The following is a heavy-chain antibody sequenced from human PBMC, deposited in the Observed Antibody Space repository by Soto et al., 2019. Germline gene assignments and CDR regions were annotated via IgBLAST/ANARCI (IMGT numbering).Heavy chain of an antibody. Sequence: GGSLRLSCAASGFTFSTYAMHWVRQAPGKGLECVAIISYDGSNKYYADSVKGRFTISRDNSKNTVYLQMNSLRAEDTAVYFCARGQTVMYYFDYWGQGTLVTVSS. CDR2: ISYDGSNK. J-gene: IGHJ4*02. CDR3: ARGQTVMYYFDY. V-gene: IGHV3-30-3*01. CDR1: GFTFSTYA. D-gene: IGHD2-21*02.